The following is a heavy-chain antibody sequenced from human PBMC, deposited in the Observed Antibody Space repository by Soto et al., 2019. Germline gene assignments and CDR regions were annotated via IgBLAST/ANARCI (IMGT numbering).Heavy chain of an antibody. CDR2: IFSNDEK. Sequence: SGPTLVNPTETLTLTCTVSGFSLSNARMGVSWSRQPPGKALEWLAHIFSNDEKSYSTSLKSRLTISKDTSKSQVVLTMTNMDPVDTATYYCARXGGYVEGAYYYYYGMDVWGQGTTVTVSS. J-gene: IGHJ6*02. CDR1: GFSLSNARMG. CDR3: ARXGGYVEGAYYYYYGMDV. V-gene: IGHV2-26*01. D-gene: IGHD5-12*01.